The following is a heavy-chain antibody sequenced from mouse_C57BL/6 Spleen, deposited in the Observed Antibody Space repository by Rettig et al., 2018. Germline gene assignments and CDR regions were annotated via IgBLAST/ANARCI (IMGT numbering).Heavy chain of an antibody. CDR3: ARALLLRFDY. D-gene: IGHD1-1*01. J-gene: IGHJ2*01. V-gene: IGHV3-6*01. Sequence: ISITRDTSKNQFFLKLNSVTTEDTATYYCARALLLRFDYWGQGTTLTVSS.